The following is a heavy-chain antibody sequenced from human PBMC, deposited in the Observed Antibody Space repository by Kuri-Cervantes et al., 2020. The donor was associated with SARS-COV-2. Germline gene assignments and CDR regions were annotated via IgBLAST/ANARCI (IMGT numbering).Heavy chain of an antibody. J-gene: IGHJ4*02. D-gene: IGHD6-13*01. CDR2: ISSSSSTI. CDR1: GFTFSSYW. CDR3: ARDMSIAAAGTDY. Sequence: GESLKISCAASGFTFSSYWMHWVRQAPGKGLVWVSYISSSSSTIYYADSVKGRFTISRDNSKNTLYLQMNSLRAEDTAVYYCARDMSIAAAGTDYWGQGTLVTVSS. V-gene: IGHV3-48*01.